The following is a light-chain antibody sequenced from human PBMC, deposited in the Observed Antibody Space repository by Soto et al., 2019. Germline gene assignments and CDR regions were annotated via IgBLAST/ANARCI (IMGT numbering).Light chain of an antibody. CDR1: QNIRGNE. CDR2: GGS. CDR3: QHYPTSHPWT. J-gene: IGKJ1*01. Sequence: EVVLTQSPGALSLSPGEGVTLSCRASQNIRGNELAWYRQKRGQAPRLLMYGGSTRADGIPDRFRARGTGTNFPLTISRLEPEDSAVYYCQHYPTSHPWTFGQGPQLEIK. V-gene: IGKV3-20*01.